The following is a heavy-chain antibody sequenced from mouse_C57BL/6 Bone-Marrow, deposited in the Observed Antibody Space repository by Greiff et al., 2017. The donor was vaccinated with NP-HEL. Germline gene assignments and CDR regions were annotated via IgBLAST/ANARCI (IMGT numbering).Heavy chain of an antibody. V-gene: IGHV1-64*01. CDR3: ARRGVYALYYFDY. D-gene: IGHD2-3*01. CDR1: GYTFTSYW. J-gene: IGHJ2*01. Sequence: QVQLQQSGAELVKPGASVKLSCKASGYTFTSYWMHWVKQRPGQGLEWIGMIHPNSGSTNYNEKFKSKATLTVDKSSSTAYMQLSSLTSEDSAVYYCARRGVYALYYFDYWGQGTTLTVSS. CDR2: IHPNSGST.